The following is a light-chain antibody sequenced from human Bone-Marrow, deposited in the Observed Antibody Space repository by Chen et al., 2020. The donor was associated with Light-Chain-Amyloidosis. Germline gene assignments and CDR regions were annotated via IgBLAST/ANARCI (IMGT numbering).Light chain of an antibody. CDR3: SSYTRSNTVV. CDR1: SSDVGGYKY. CDR2: DVS. J-gene: IGLJ2*01. V-gene: IGLV2-14*03. Sequence: QSALTQPACVSGSPGQSITISCTGTSSDVGGYKYVSWYQQHPGKAPKVMISDVSNRPSGVSNRFAGSKSGNTASLTISGLQAEDEAEYFCSSYTRSNTVVFGGGTKLTVL.